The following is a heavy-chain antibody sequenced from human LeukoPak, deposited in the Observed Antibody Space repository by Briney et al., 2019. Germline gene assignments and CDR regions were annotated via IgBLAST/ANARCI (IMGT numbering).Heavy chain of an antibody. J-gene: IGHJ3*02. V-gene: IGHV5-51*01. Sequence: GESLKISCKGSGYSFTSYWIGWVRQMPGKGLEWMGIIYPGDSDTRYSPSFQGQVTISADKSISTAYLQWSSLKASDTAMYYCARHDVEMATIAAFDIWGQGTMVTVSS. CDR3: ARHDVEMATIAAFDI. CDR1: GYSFTSYW. CDR2: IYPGDSDT. D-gene: IGHD5-24*01.